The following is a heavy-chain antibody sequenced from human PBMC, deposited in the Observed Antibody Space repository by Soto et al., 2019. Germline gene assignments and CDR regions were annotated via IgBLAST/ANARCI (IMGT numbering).Heavy chain of an antibody. V-gene: IGHV2-5*02. CDR1: GFSLSTSEVG. CDR2: LYWDDDK. CDR3: VHRAGMGGNSWLPGH. J-gene: IGHJ4*02. Sequence: QITLKESGPTLVKPTQTLTLTCTFSGFSLSTSEVGVGWIRQPPGKALEWLALLYWDDDKRYNPSLKSRLTTTKEPSKHQVVLTLTNIDPVDTATYYCVHRAGMGGNSWLPGHWGQGTLVTVSS. D-gene: IGHD6-13*01.